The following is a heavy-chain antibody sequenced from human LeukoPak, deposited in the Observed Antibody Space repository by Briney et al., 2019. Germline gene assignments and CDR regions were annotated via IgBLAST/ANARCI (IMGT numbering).Heavy chain of an antibody. CDR2: IYPGDSDT. CDR3: ARQTYDSSGYYGKNYYYYYGMDV. Sequence: GESLKISCKGSGYSFTSYWIGWVRQMPGKGLEWMGIIYPGDSDTRYSPSFQGQVTISADKSISTAYLQWSSLKASDTAMYYCARQTYDSSGYYGKNYYYYYGMDVWGQGTTVTVSS. D-gene: IGHD3-22*01. CDR1: GYSFTSYW. J-gene: IGHJ6*02. V-gene: IGHV5-51*01.